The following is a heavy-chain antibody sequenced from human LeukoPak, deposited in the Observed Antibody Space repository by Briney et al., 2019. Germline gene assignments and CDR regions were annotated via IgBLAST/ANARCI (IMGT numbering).Heavy chain of an antibody. Sequence: SVKVSCKASGGTFSSYAISWVRQAPGQGLEWMGGIIPIFGTANYAQKFQGRVTITTDESTSTAYMELSSLRSEDTAVYYCARARGIFGVVIISPYYFDYWGQGTLVTVSS. CDR1: GGTFSSYA. CDR2: IIPIFGTA. CDR3: ARARGIFGVVIISPYYFDY. V-gene: IGHV1-69*05. J-gene: IGHJ4*02. D-gene: IGHD3-3*01.